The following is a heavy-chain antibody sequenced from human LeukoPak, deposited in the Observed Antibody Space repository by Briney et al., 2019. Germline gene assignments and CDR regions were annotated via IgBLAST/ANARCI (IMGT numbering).Heavy chain of an antibody. Sequence: PGGSLRLSCAASGFTFSSYAMSWVRQAPGKGLEWVSAISGSGGSTYYADSVKGRFTISRDNSKNTPYLQMNSLRAEDTAVYYCAKDRNYYYDSSVVDYWGQGTLVTVSS. CDR1: GFTFSSYA. CDR2: ISGSGGST. D-gene: IGHD3-22*01. CDR3: AKDRNYYYDSSVVDY. V-gene: IGHV3-23*01. J-gene: IGHJ4*02.